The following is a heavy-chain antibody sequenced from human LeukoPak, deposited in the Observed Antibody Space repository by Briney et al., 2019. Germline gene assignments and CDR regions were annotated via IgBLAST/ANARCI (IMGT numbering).Heavy chain of an antibody. CDR2: IRNDGSHK. J-gene: IGHJ4*02. D-gene: IGHD3-22*01. V-gene: IGHV3-30*02. Sequence: GGSLRLSRAASGFTFSDCGMHWVRQAPGKGLEWVAFIRNDGSHKYYADSVKGRFTMSRDNSKNTLHLQMNSLRPEDTAVYYCAKDYDRSGCYWSGLDYWGQGTLVTVSS. CDR1: GFTFSDCG. CDR3: AKDYDRSGCYWSGLDY.